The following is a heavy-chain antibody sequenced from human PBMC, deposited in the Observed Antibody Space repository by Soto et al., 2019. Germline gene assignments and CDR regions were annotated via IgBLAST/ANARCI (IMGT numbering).Heavy chain of an antibody. CDR2: MNPNSGNT. D-gene: IGHD3-22*01. CDR1: GYTFTSYD. Sequence: QVQLVQSGAEVKKPGASVKVSCKASGYTFTSYDINWVRQASGQGLEWMGWMNPNSGNTGYAQKFQGRVTMTRNTSISTAYMELSSLRSEDTGVYYCARSVTYYYDSSARDYWAQGTLVTVSS. J-gene: IGHJ4*02. V-gene: IGHV1-8*01. CDR3: ARSVTYYYDSSARDY.